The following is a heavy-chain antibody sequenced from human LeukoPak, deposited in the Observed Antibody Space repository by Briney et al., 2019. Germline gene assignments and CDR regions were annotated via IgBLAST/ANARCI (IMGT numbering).Heavy chain of an antibody. CDR3: ARHVSVVVVVEYNWFDP. J-gene: IGHJ5*02. CDR2: IYYSGST. Sequence: PSETLSLTCTVSGGSISSSSYYWGWIRQPPGKGLEWIGTIYYSGSTYYSPSLKSRVTISVDTSKNQFSLKLSSVTAADTAVYYCARHVSVVVVVEYNWFDPWGQGTLVTVSS. CDR1: GGSISSSSYY. V-gene: IGHV4-39*01. D-gene: IGHD2-15*01.